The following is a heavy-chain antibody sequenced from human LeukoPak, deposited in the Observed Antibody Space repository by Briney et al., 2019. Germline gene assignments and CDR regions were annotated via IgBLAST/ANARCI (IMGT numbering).Heavy chain of an antibody. D-gene: IGHD3-10*01. CDR2: VFYSGNT. CDR1: GGSINTNTFF. V-gene: IGHV4-39*07. J-gene: IGHJ3*02. Sequence: KTSETLSLTRGVSGGSINTNTFFWGWIRQPPGKGLEWIGNVFYSGNTMYNPSLKSRLTMSIDTSKSQFSLSLSSVTAADTAVYYCARSGAFDIWGQGTMVAVSS. CDR3: ARSGAFDI.